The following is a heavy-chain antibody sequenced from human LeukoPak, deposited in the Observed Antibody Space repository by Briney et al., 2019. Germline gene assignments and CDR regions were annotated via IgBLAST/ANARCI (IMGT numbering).Heavy chain of an antibody. CDR3: TRIRVNYDLLTGHFLFDD. V-gene: IGHV4-39*01. CDR1: GGSISSSSYY. Sequence: SETLSLTCTVSGGSISSSSYYWGWIRQPPGKGLEWIGTIFYMGNAYHNSHLKSRLTISVDTSSNQFSLKMTSVTAADTAVYYCTRIRVNYDLLTGHFLFDDWGQGVLVTVSS. D-gene: IGHD3-9*01. CDR2: IFYMGNA. J-gene: IGHJ4*02.